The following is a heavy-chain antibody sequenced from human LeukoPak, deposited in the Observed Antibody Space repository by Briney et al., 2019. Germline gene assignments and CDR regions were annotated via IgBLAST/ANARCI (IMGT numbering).Heavy chain of an antibody. J-gene: IGHJ4*02. CDR1: GLTFSSYA. CDR3: AKGWYSSSLFDY. V-gene: IGHV3-23*01. CDR2: ISGSGGST. Sequence: GGSLRLSCAAPGLTFSSYAMSWVRQAPGKGLDWVSAISGSGGSTYYADSVKGRFTISRDNSKNTLYLQMNSLRAEDTAVYYCAKGWYSSSLFDYWGQGTLVTVSS. D-gene: IGHD6-13*01.